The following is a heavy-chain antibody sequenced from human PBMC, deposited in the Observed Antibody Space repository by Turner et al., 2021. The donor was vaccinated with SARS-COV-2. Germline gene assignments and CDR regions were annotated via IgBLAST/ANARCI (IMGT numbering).Heavy chain of an antibody. Sequence: QVQLVQSGTEVKSPGASVKVSCKASGYTFTGYQVHWVRQATGQGLEWMGWMNANSGYTGYAQKFQGRVTMTRNTSISTAYMELSSLRSEDTAVYYCARAAQLTVWLDPWGQGTLVTVSS. D-gene: IGHD3-9*01. CDR3: ARAAQLTVWLDP. V-gene: IGHV1-8*02. CDR2: MNANSGYT. CDR1: GYTFTGYQ. J-gene: IGHJ5*02.